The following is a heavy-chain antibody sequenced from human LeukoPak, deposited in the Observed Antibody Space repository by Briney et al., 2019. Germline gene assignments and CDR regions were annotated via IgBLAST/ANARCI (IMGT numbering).Heavy chain of an antibody. V-gene: IGHV3-7*04. J-gene: IGHJ4*02. D-gene: IGHD2-2*02. CDR3: AGGVVPAAIGDFDY. Sequence: GGSLRLSCAASGFTFSSYWMSWVRQAPGKGLEWVANIKQDGSEKYYVDSVKGRFTISRDNAKNSLYLQMNSLRAEDTAVYYCAGGVVPAAIGDFDYWGQGTLVTVSS. CDR2: IKQDGSEK. CDR1: GFTFSSYW.